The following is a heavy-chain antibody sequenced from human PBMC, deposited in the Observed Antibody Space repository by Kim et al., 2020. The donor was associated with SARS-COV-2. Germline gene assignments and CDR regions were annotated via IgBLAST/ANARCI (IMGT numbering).Heavy chain of an antibody. Sequence: YAQKFQGRVTITADKSTSTAYMELSSLRSEDTAVYYCARGPGYSSAPLGYWGQGTLVTVSS. D-gene: IGHD6-19*01. V-gene: IGHV1-69*04. J-gene: IGHJ4*02. CDR3: ARGPGYSSAPLGY.